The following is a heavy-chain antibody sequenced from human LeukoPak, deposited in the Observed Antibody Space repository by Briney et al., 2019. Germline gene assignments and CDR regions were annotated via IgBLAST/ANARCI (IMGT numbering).Heavy chain of an antibody. CDR1: GFTFSNSR. V-gene: IGHV3-15*01. Sequence: TGVPLTLSCAASGFTFSNSRMSGVRQAPGRGREWVGRIKSKTDGGTTDYAAPVKGRFTISRDDSKNTLYLQMNSLKTEDTAVYYCTADVFVFDYWGQGTLVTVSS. J-gene: IGHJ4*02. CDR2: IKSKTDGGTT. CDR3: TADVFVFDY.